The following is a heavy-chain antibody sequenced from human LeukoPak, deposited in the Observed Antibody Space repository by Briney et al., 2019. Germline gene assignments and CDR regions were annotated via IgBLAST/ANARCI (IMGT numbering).Heavy chain of an antibody. CDR3: ARTTIAARPVDY. CDR1: GGSFSGYY. V-gene: IGHV4-34*01. CDR2: INHSGST. Sequence: SETLSLTCAVYGGSFSGYYWSWIRQPPGKGLEWIGEINHSGSTNYNPSLKSRVTISVDTSKNQFSLKLSSVTAADTAVYYCARTTIAARPVDYWGQGTLVTVSS. D-gene: IGHD6-6*01. J-gene: IGHJ4*02.